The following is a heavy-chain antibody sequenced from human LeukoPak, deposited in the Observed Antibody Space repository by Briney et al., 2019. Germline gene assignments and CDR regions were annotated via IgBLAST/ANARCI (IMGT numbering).Heavy chain of an antibody. J-gene: IGHJ5*02. CDR2: IYYSGST. D-gene: IGHD3-22*01. V-gene: IGHV4-59*11. CDR3: ARLYDSSGYTNWLDP. CDR1: GGSISSHY. Sequence: SETLSLACTVSGGSISSHYWSWIRQPPGKGLEWIGYIYYSGSTKYNPSLKSRVTISVDTSNNQFSLKLSSVTAADTAVYYCARLYDSSGYTNWLDPWGQGTLVTVSS.